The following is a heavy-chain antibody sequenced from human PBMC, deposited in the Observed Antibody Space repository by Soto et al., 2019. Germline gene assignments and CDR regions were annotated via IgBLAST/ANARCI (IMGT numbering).Heavy chain of an antibody. V-gene: IGHV1-8*01. D-gene: IGHD3-16*01. CDR3: ARGNPFNYAGFDV. CDR2: MNAKSGDT. CDR1: GYSFSDFD. Sequence: ASVKVSCKASGYSFSDFDINWLRQAAGQGPEWMGWMNAKSGDTFSAQRLQGKFNMTWDTSLSTAYMEVGSLTSDDAAIYYCARGNPFNYAGFDVWGQGTTVTVSS. J-gene: IGHJ6*02.